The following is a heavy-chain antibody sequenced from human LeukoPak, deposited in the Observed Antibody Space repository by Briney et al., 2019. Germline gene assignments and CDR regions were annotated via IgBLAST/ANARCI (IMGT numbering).Heavy chain of an antibody. Sequence: PGGSLRLSCAASGFTFSSYWMSWVRQAPGKGLEWVANIKQDGSEKYYVDSVKGRFTISRDNAKNSLYLQMNSLRAEDTAVYYCARVNNRYDILTGFYYYYGMDVWGQGTTVTVSS. CDR1: GFTFSSYW. CDR2: IKQDGSEK. J-gene: IGHJ6*02. V-gene: IGHV3-7*05. CDR3: ARVNNRYDILTGFYYYYGMDV. D-gene: IGHD3-9*01.